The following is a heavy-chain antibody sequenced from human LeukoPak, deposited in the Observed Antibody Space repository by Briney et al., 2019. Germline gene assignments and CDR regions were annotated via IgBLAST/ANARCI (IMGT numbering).Heavy chain of an antibody. Sequence: ASVKVSCKASGYTFTGHYMHWVRQAPGQGLEWMGWINPNNGGTNYAQKFQGRVTMTRDTSVSTAYMELSRLRSDDTAVYYCARGYALYSGRYIDFDYWGQGTLVTVSS. D-gene: IGHD1-26*01. V-gene: IGHV1-2*02. CDR2: INPNNGGT. CDR3: ARGYALYSGRYIDFDY. J-gene: IGHJ4*02. CDR1: GYTFTGHY.